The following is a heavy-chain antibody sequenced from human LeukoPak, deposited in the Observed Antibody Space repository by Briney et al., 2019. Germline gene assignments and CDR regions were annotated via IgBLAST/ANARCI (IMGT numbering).Heavy chain of an antibody. J-gene: IGHJ4*02. Sequence: KTSQTLSLTCTVSGGSISSGDYYWSWIRQPPGKGLEWIGYIYYSGSTYYNPSLKSRVTISVDTSKNQFSLKLSSVTAADTAVYYCARERGGVELYNWGQGTLVTVSS. D-gene: IGHD1-7*01. V-gene: IGHV4-30-4*08. CDR3: ARERGGVELYN. CDR2: IYYSGST. CDR1: GGSISSGDYY.